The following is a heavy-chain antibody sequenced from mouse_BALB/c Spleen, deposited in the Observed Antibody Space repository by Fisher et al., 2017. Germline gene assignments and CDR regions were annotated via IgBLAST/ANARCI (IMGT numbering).Heavy chain of an antibody. Sequence: KFKGKATLTVDKSSSTAYMQFNSLTSEDSAVYYCARGVMDYWGQGTSVTVSS. V-gene: IGHV1S34*01. J-gene: IGHJ4*01. CDR3: ARGVMDY.